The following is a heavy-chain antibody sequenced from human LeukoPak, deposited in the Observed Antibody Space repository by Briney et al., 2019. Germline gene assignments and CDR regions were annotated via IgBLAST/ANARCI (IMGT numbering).Heavy chain of an antibody. J-gene: IGHJ4*02. CDR3: VKDRADGYSGFDY. CDR2: IWYDGTHK. D-gene: IGHD5-24*01. V-gene: IGHV3-33*06. Sequence: GRSLRLSCAASGFTFSSCGFHWVRQAPGKGLEWVAVIWYDGTHKYYADSVKGRLTISRDNSKNTVYLQMNSLRAEDTAVYYCVKDRADGYSGFDYWGQGTLVTVSS. CDR1: GFTFSSCG.